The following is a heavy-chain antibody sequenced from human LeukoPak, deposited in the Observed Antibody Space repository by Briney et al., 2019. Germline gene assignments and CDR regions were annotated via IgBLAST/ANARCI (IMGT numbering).Heavy chain of an antibody. V-gene: IGHV1-18*01. CDR1: GYNFINYG. CDR2: ISAHNGNT. CDR3: ASGGGSSGYYYLFPFVY. J-gene: IGHJ4*02. Sequence: ASVKVSCKASGYNFINYGITWVRQAPGQGLEWMGWISAHNGNTNYAQKLQGRVTMTTDTSTSTAYMELRSLRSDDTAVYYCASGGGSSGYYYLFPFVYWGQGTLVTVSS. D-gene: IGHD3-22*01.